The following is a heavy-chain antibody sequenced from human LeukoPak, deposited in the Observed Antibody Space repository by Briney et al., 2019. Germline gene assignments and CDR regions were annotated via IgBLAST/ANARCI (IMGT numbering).Heavy chain of an antibody. J-gene: IGHJ4*02. CDR3: TREGYYFDY. CDR1: GFTFGDYA. Sequence: GGSLRLSCTASGFTFGDYAMSWVRQAPGKGLEWVGFIRSKAYGGTTEYAASVKGRFTISRDDSKSIAYLQMNSLKTEDTAAYYCTREGYYFDYWGQGTLVTVSS. CDR2: IRSKAYGGTT. V-gene: IGHV3-49*04.